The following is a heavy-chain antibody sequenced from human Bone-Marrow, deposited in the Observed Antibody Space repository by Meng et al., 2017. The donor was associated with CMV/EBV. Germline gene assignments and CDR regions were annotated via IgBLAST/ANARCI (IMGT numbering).Heavy chain of an antibody. CDR2: FYSGGST. D-gene: IGHD1-1*01. V-gene: IGHV3-53*05. J-gene: IGHJ6*02. CDR3: ATETTNSDGMNV. CDR1: GLVVTHNF. Sequence: GGPLRLSCAAPGLVVTHNFMAWVRQAPGKGLDWVSLFYSGGSTYYADAVKGRFTVSKDDSKNTVFLQMNSPRPEDTAKYYRATETTNSDGMNVWGQGTTVTVSS.